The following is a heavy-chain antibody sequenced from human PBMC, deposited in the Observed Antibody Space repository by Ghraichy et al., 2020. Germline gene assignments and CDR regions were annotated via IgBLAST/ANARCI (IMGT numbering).Heavy chain of an antibody. CDR3: ARGPHYSNYEYFDY. Sequence: GGSLRLSCAASGFTFSDYWMSWVRQAPGKGLEWVANIKQDGSEKYYVDSVKGRFTISRDNAENSLFLQMSSLRADDTAVYYCARGPHYSNYEYFDYWGQGTLVTVSS. J-gene: IGHJ4*02. CDR2: IKQDGSEK. CDR1: GFTFSDYW. V-gene: IGHV3-7*01. D-gene: IGHD4-11*01.